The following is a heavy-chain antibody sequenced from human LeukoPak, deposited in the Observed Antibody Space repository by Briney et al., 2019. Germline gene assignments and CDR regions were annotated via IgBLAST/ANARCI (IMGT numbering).Heavy chain of an antibody. CDR1: GFTFSGSA. CDR3: TSYIAAAGRLLDY. CDR2: IRSKANSYAT. D-gene: IGHD6-13*01. Sequence: GGSLKLSCAASGFTFSGSAMHWVRQASGKGLEWAGRIRSKANSYATAYAASVKGRFTISRDDSKNTAYLQMNSLRTEDTAVYYCTSYIAAAGRLLDYWGQGTLVTVSS. V-gene: IGHV3-73*01. J-gene: IGHJ4*02.